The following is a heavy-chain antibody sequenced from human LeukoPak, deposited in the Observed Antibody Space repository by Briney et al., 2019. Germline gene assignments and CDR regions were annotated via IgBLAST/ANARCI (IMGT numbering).Heavy chain of an antibody. CDR3: AKHSYCGGDCYSTNNWFDP. CDR2: ISGSGGST. D-gene: IGHD2-21*02. Sequence: GGSLRLSCAASGFTFSSYAMSWVRQAPGKGLEWVSAISGSGGSTYYADSVKGRFTISRDNSKNTLYLQMNSLRAEDTAVYYCAKHSYCGGDCYSTNNWFDPWGQGTLVTVSS. V-gene: IGHV3-23*01. CDR1: GFTFSSYA. J-gene: IGHJ5*02.